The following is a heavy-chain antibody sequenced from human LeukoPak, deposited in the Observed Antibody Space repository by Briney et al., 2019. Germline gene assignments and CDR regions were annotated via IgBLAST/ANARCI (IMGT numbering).Heavy chain of an antibody. CDR3: ARDRDYVWGSYESSYAFDI. CDR1: GYTFTGYY. V-gene: IGHV1-2*02. J-gene: IGHJ3*02. D-gene: IGHD3-16*01. CDR2: INPNSGGT. Sequence: GASVKVSCKASGYTFTGYYMHWVRQAPGQGLEWMGWINPNSGGTNYAQKFQGRVTMTRDTSISTAYMELSRLRSDDTAVYYCARDRDYVWGSYESSYAFDIWGQGTMVTVSS.